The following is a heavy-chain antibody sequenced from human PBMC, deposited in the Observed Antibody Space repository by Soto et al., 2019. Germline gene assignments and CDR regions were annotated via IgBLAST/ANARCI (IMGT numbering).Heavy chain of an antibody. Sequence: ASVKVSCKASGYTFTDYYMHWVRQAPGQGLEWMGWINPNSAGTNYAQKFQGRVTMTRDTSISPAYTELSRLRSDDTAVYYCARKLELRGSYYYYYDMDVWGQGTTVTVSS. CDR2: INPNSAGT. CDR1: GYTFTDYY. CDR3: ARKLELRGSYYYYYDMDV. D-gene: IGHD1-7*01. J-gene: IGHJ6*02. V-gene: IGHV1-2*02.